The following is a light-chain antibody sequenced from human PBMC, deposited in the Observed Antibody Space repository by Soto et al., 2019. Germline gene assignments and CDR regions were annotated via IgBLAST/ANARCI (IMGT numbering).Light chain of an antibody. CDR3: QPRKRHPIT. CDR1: QEINTY. CDR2: AAS. V-gene: IGKV1-9*01. Sequence: DIELTQSPSFLSASVGDRVTITCRASQEINTYLAWYQQKPGKAPKLLIFAASTLQNGLPSRFSSGASGTDSTINITTQQPEDVATSYFQPRKRHPITFGKGTRLEIK. J-gene: IGKJ5*01.